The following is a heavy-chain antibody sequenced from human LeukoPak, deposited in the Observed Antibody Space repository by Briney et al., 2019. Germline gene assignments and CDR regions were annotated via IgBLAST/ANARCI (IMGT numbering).Heavy chain of an antibody. V-gene: IGHV3-7*04. J-gene: IGHJ3*02. CDR1: GFTFSSYW. D-gene: IGHD1-26*01. Sequence: PGGSLRLSCAASGFTFSSYWMSWVRQAPGKGLEWVANIKQDGSEKYYVDSVKGRFTISRDNAKNSLYLQMNSLRAEDTAVYYCARDPVDGSPDAFDIWGQGTMVTVSS. CDR3: ARDPVDGSPDAFDI. CDR2: IKQDGSEK.